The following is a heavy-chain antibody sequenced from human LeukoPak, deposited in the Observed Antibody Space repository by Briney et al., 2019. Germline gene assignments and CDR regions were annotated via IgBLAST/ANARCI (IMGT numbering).Heavy chain of an antibody. J-gene: IGHJ6*02. CDR1: GGSISSYY. CDR3: ARDLRTYCSGGSCYYYGMDV. CDR2: IYTSGST. V-gene: IGHV4-4*07. Sequence: SETLSLTCTVSGGSISSYYWSWIRQPAGKGLEWIGRIYTSGSTNYNPSLKSRVTMSVDTSKNQFSLKLSSVTAADTAVYYCARDLRTYCSGGSCYYYGMDVWGQRTTVTVSS. D-gene: IGHD2-15*01.